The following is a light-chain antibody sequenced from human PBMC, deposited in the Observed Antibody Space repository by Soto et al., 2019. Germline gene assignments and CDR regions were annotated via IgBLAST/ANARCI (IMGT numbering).Light chain of an antibody. Sequence: EIVMTQSPATLSVSPGERATLSCRASQSVSSNLAWYQQKPGQAPRLLIYGASTRATGIPARFSGSGSGTEFTLTISSLQYEDFAVYYCQHYNNWPPWTFGQGTKVEI. J-gene: IGKJ1*01. CDR2: GAS. CDR1: QSVSSN. V-gene: IGKV3-15*01. CDR3: QHYNNWPPWT.